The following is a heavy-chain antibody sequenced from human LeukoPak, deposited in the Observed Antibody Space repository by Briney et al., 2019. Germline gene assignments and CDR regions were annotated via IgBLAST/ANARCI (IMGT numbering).Heavy chain of an antibody. Sequence: ASLKLSCKASGYTITTCDNNWGRLRTGPGHELVGWRNPNSTDTGYAQPSHSRVTITRNTSTSTAYPELRSLRSADKAASYCGRGRGIGARRGLTNWFDRWGQGTLVTVSS. CDR1: GYTITTCD. CDR3: GRGRGIGARRGLTNWFDR. V-gene: IGHV1-8*01. J-gene: IGHJ5*02. D-gene: IGHD6-6*01. CDR2: RNPNSTDT.